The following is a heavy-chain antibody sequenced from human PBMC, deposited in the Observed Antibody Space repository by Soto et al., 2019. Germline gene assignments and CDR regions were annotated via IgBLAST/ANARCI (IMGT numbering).Heavy chain of an antibody. CDR3: ARDPRNWNYDYYYGMDV. CDR2: INWNGGST. CDR1: GFTFDDYG. J-gene: IGHJ6*02. V-gene: IGHV3-20*04. Sequence: PGGSLRLSCAASGFTFDDYGLSWVRQAPGKGLEWVSGINWNGGSTRYADSVKGRFTISRDNAKNSLYLQMNSLRAEDTAVYYCARDPRNWNYDYYYGMDVWGQGTTVTVSS. D-gene: IGHD1-1*01.